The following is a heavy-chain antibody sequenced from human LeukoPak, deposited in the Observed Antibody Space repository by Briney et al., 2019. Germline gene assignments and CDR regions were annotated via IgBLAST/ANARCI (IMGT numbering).Heavy chain of an antibody. CDR3: TTDLFRPYYYDSSGYFVAFDI. J-gene: IGHJ3*02. CDR2: ISSSGSTI. V-gene: IGHV3-11*01. Sequence: GGSLRLSCAASGFTFSDYYMSWIRQAPGKGLEWVSYISSSGSTIYYADSVKGRFTISRDNAKNSLYLQMNSLKTEDTDVYYCTTDLFRPYYYDSSGYFVAFDIWGQGTVVTVSS. D-gene: IGHD3-22*01. CDR1: GFTFSDYY.